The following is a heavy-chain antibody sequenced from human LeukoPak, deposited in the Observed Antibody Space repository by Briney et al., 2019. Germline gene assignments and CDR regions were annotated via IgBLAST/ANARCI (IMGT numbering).Heavy chain of an antibody. Sequence: SETLSLTCIVSGDSISTYYWSWIRQSAGKGLEWIGRIYTSGGAKYSPSLKGRVSISVDETKNQVSLRLTSVTAADTAVYYCARELQLRVWGQGTLVTVSS. CDR2: IYTSGGA. D-gene: IGHD1-1*01. J-gene: IGHJ4*02. CDR1: GDSISTYY. V-gene: IGHV4-4*07. CDR3: ARELQLRV.